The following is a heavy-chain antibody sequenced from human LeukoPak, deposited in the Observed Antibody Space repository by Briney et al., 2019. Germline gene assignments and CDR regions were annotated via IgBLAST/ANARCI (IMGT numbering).Heavy chain of an antibody. D-gene: IGHD4-17*01. CDR2: ILYSGST. Sequence: SETLSLTCSVSGGSISGHWWTWVRQPPGEGLEWIGDILYSGSTNYNPSLKSRLSILVDASTNQFSLKLNSVTAADTAMYYCTRRNTADASIDLWGQGILVIASS. CDR3: TRRNTADASIDL. V-gene: IGHV4-59*11. CDR1: GGSISGHW. J-gene: IGHJ5*02.